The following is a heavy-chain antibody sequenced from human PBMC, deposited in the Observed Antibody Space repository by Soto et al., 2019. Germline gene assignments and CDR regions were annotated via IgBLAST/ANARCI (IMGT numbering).Heavy chain of an antibody. CDR1: GFTFSSYG. Sequence: QVQLVESGGGVVQPGRSLRLSCAASGFTFSSYGMHWVRQAPGKGLEWVAVIWYDGSNKYYADSVKGRFTISRDNSKNTLYLQMNSLRAEDTAVYYCAREEQLVRNYYYYGMDVWGQGTTVTVSS. D-gene: IGHD6-13*01. CDR2: IWYDGSNK. J-gene: IGHJ6*02. V-gene: IGHV3-33*01. CDR3: AREEQLVRNYYYYGMDV.